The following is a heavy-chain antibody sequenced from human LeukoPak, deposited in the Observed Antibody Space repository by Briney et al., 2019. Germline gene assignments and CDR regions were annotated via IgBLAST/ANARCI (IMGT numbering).Heavy chain of an antibody. CDR2: IKEVGSEK. Sequence: PGGSLRLSCAASGVTFSSYWMSWVRQAPGKGLEWVANIKEVGSEKYYVDSVKGRFTISRDNAKTSVYLQMNSLRAGDTAVYYCARGRFSYDSTGYSSFYYWGQGTLVTVSS. CDR1: GVTFSSYW. J-gene: IGHJ4*02. D-gene: IGHD3-22*01. V-gene: IGHV3-7*01. CDR3: ARGRFSYDSTGYSSFYY.